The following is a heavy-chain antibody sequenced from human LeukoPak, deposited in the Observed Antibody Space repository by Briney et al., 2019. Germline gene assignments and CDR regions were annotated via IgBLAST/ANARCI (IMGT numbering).Heavy chain of an antibody. CDR1: GFTFSFYS. Sequence: GGSLRLSCAASGFTFSFYSMNWVRQAPGKGLEWISSISSSSNYIYYADSVKGRFTISRDNAKNSLYLQMNSLRADDTVMYYCARDLHGESCTTPNCSWGQGTLVTVSS. D-gene: IGHD3-10*01. J-gene: IGHJ4*02. CDR2: ISSSSNYI. V-gene: IGHV3-21*01. CDR3: ARDLHGESCTTPNCS.